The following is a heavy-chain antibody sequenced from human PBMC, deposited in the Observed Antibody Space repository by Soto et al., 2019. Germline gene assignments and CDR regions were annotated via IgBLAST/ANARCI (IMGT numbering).Heavy chain of an antibody. V-gene: IGHV1-2*02. CDR2: INPNSGDT. D-gene: IGHD1-26*01. J-gene: IGHJ6*02. Sequence: QVQLVQSGTEVKRPGDSVKVSCKASGYTFTGYYVHWVRQAPGQGLEWMGWINPNSGDTYLAQRLRGGATKNRDPPIEPAYMELRGRTSDDTAEYYCAKGGAIVAAGTRFYLYNAMDVWGQGTTVTVPS. CDR1: GYTFTGYY. CDR3: AKGGAIVAAGTRFYLYNAMDV.